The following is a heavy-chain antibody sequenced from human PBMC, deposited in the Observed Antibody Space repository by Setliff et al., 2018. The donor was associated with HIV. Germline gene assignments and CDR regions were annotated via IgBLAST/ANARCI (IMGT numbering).Heavy chain of an antibody. V-gene: IGHV4-39*01. D-gene: IGHD3-16*02. CDR2: IFYSGST. J-gene: IGHJ4*02. Sequence: SETLSLTCTVSGDSMSSSSYYWGWIRQPPGKGLEWIGSIFYSGSTDYNLSLKSRVSISVDTSKEQFSLNLDSVTAADAAVYYCARHRAKSYGFCDYWGQGTLVTVSS. CDR3: ARHRAKSYGFCDY. CDR1: GDSMSSSSYY.